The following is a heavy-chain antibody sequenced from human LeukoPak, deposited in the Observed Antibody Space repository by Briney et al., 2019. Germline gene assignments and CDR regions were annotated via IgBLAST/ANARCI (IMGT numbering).Heavy chain of an antibody. Sequence: PGGPLTLSCAASGFPFCNYAMHYVPHAPGKLLEMVSLISSGGTYEYYSHSGKGRLTISRDNAKNSLYLKMNSLRAEATSVYYFSRDNTRASAYDLWGEGTRVTVPS. CDR1: GFPFCNYA. D-gene: IGHD2-8*01. CDR3: SRDNTRASAYDL. J-gene: IGHJ4*02. V-gene: IGHV3-30*07. CDR2: ISSGGTYE.